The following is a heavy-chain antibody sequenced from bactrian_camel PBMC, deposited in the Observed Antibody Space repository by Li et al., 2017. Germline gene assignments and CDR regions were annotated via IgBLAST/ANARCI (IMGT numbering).Heavy chain of an antibody. J-gene: IGHJ4*01. CDR3: GLDPRPGGQPSSCGRPGGYEYSY. CDR1: GFPFSSHY. CDR2: IYGAGSDT. V-gene: IGHV3S6*01. Sequence: QVQLVESGGGLVQPGGSLRLSCAASGFPFSSHYMSWVRQAPGKGLEWVSSIYGAGSDTYYADSVKGRFTISRDNAKNTLYLQMNSLKPEDTAMYYCGLDPRPGGQPSSCGRPGGYEYSYWGQGTQVTVS.